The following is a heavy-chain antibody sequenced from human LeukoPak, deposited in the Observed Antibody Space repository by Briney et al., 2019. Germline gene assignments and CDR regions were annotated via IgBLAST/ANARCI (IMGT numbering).Heavy chain of an antibody. CDR1: GGSFSGYY. J-gene: IGHJ4*02. CDR3: ARGYNLFDY. V-gene: IGHV4-34*01. CDR2: INHSGST. D-gene: IGHD5-24*01. Sequence: SETLSLTCAVYGGSFSGYYWSWICQPPGKGLEWIGEINHSGSTNYNPSLKSRVTISVDMSKNQFSLKLSSVTAADTAVYYCARGYNLFDYWGQGTLVTVSS.